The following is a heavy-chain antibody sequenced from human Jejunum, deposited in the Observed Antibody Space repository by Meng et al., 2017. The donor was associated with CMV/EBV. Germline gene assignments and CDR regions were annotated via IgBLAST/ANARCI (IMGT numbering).Heavy chain of an antibody. CDR2: TFSSGST. D-gene: IGHD6-13*01. Sequence: SCSASGFSVSSNYMSWVRQAPGKGLEWVSLTFSSGSTFYSGSVKGRFTISRDTSKNTLILQMSSLRADDTAVYFCARRCPYSSSCYDYWGQGTLVTVSS. CDR1: GFSVSSNY. V-gene: IGHV3-53*01. CDR3: ARRCPYSSSCYDY. J-gene: IGHJ4*02.